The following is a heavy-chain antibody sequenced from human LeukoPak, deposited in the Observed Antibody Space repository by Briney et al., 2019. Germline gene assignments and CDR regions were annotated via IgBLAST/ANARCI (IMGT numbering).Heavy chain of an antibody. CDR3: ARGGNGYDWNYFDY. V-gene: IGHV3-30*04. Sequence: GGSLRLSCAASGFTFSSYAMHWVRKAPGKGLEWVAVISYDGSNKYYADSVKGRFTISRDNSKNTLYLQMNSLRAEDTAVYYCARGGNGYDWNYFDYWGQGTLVTVSS. CDR1: GFTFSSYA. CDR2: ISYDGSNK. J-gene: IGHJ4*02. D-gene: IGHD5-12*01.